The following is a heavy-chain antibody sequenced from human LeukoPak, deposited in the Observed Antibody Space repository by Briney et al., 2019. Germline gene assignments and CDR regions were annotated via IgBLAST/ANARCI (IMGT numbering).Heavy chain of an antibody. CDR1: GFTFSSYE. D-gene: IGHD3-3*01. V-gene: IGHV3-48*03. J-gene: IGHJ4*02. CDR2: ISSSGNTI. CDR3: ARDRITDFWSGYYTNYFDY. Sequence: GGSLRLSCAASGFTFSSYEMNWVRQAPGKGLEWVSYISSSGNTIYHADSVKGRFTISRDNAKNSLFLQMNSLRAEDTAVYYCARDRITDFWSGYYTNYFDYWGQGTLVTVSS.